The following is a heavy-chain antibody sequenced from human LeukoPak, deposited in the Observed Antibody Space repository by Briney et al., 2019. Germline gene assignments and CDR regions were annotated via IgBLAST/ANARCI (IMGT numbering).Heavy chain of an antibody. J-gene: IGHJ5*02. CDR2: INPNSGGT. V-gene: IGHV1-2*02. CDR1: GYTFNNYF. Sequence: ASVKVSCKASGYTFNNYFIYWVRLAPGQGLEWMGWINPNSGGTNYAQKFQGRVTMTTDTSMSTAYMELSRLTSDDTAVYYCARAGGRSWFDPWGQGTLVTVSS. CDR3: ARAGGRSWFDP.